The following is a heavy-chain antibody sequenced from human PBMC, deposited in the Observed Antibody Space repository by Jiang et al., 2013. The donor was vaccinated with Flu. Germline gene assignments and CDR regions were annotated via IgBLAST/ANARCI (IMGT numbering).Heavy chain of an antibody. Sequence: SYAISWVRQAPGQGLEWMGRIIPILGIANYAQKFQGRVTITADKSTSTAYMELSSLRSEDTAVYYCARGGAEMATIRPNFDPWGQGTLVTVSS. J-gene: IGHJ5*02. CDR2: IIPILGIA. CDR3: ARGGAEMATIRPNFDP. V-gene: IGHV1-69*04. CDR1: SYA. D-gene: IGHD5-24*01.